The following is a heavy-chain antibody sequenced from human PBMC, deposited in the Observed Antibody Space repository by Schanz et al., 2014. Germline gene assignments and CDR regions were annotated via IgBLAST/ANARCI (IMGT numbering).Heavy chain of an antibody. Sequence: QVQLVQSAPEVKKPGASVKVSCKASGYSFTTYGLNWVRQAPGQGPEWMGWISAFDDKPDYAQNFQGRLIMTTDTSATTVYMELRGLRSDDTAVYYGARETTIITGGAFDVWGQGTMVTVSS. CDR3: ARETTIITGGAFDV. CDR1: GYSFTTYG. J-gene: IGHJ3*01. D-gene: IGHD3-9*01. V-gene: IGHV1-18*01. CDR2: ISAFDDKP.